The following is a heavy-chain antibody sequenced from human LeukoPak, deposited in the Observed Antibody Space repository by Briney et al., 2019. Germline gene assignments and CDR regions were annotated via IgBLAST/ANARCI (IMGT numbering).Heavy chain of an antibody. D-gene: IGHD3-16*01. Sequence: PGGPLRLSCVGSGFMFSRFGLIWVRQAPGKGLEWVSGIHGNGETTYYGDSVKGRFTISRDNSKSTLYLQMNSLRVEDTAEYFCGRDPNGDYVGAFEFWGQGTKVAVSS. CDR2: IHGNGETT. CDR1: GFMFSRFG. V-gene: IGHV3-23*01. CDR3: GRDPNGDYVGAFEF. J-gene: IGHJ3*01.